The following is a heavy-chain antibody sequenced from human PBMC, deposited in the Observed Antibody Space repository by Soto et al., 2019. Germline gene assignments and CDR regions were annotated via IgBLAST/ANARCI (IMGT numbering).Heavy chain of an antibody. CDR2: ISSSSSTI. V-gene: IGHV3-48*02. Sequence: EVQLVESGGGLVQPGGSLRLSCAACGFTFSSYSMNWVRQAPGKGLEWVSYISSSSSTIYYADSVKGRFTISRDNAKNSLYLQMNSLRDEDTAVYYCARGKMDIVVVVAADSYNWFDPWGQGSLVTVST. CDR3: ARGKMDIVVVVAADSYNWFDP. D-gene: IGHD2-15*01. CDR1: GFTFSSYS. J-gene: IGHJ5*02.